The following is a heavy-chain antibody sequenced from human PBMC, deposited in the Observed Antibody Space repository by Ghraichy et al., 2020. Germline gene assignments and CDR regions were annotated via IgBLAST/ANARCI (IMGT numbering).Heavy chain of an antibody. CDR3: ARGAGLAAPFLEWLDY. CDR1: GFIFSNYA. CDR2: TSHDGRHK. Sequence: SLNISCTASGFIFSNYAMHWVRQAPGKGLEWVTLTSHDGRHKFYADSVRGRSTVSRDNPKNTLSLQMSSLRPEDTAVYYCARGAGLAAPFLEWLDYWCQGTLVTVSS. D-gene: IGHD3-3*01. V-gene: IGHV3-30-3*01. J-gene: IGHJ4*02.